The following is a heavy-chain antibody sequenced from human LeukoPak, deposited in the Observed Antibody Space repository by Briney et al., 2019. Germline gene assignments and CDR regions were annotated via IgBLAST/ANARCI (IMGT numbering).Heavy chain of an antibody. Sequence: GGSLRLSCAPSGVIFNNFAFHWVRQAPGKGLEWIAAVSYDGSNKYYADSVRGRLTISRDNSKNTLYLQMNSLRAEDTAVYYCARAGRADGDYHYFDYWGQGTLVTVSS. D-gene: IGHD4-17*01. J-gene: IGHJ4*02. CDR3: ARAGRADGDYHYFDY. CDR2: VSYDGSNK. V-gene: IGHV3-30-3*01. CDR1: GVIFNNFA.